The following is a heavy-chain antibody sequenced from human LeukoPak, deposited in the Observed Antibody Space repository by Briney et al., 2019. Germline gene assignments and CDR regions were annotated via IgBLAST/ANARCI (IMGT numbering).Heavy chain of an antibody. CDR1: GFTFSSYA. Sequence: GGSLRLSCAASGFTFSSYAMHWVRQAPGKGLEWVAVISYDGSNKYYADSVKGRSTISRDNSKNTLYLQMNSLRAEDTAVYYCAKERRRAVTYFDYWGQGTLVTVSS. D-gene: IGHD4-11*01. V-gene: IGHV3-30*04. J-gene: IGHJ4*02. CDR3: AKERRRAVTYFDY. CDR2: ISYDGSNK.